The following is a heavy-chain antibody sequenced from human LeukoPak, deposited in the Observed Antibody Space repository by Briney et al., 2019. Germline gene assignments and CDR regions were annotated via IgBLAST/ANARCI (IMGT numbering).Heavy chain of an antibody. J-gene: IGHJ4*02. CDR3: ARDTPIPGTNYYDSY. Sequence: SVKVSCKASGGTFSSYAISWVRQAPGQGLEWMGGIIPIFGAANYAQKFQGRVTITADESTSTAYMELSSLRSEDTAVYYCARDTPIPGTNYYDSYWGQGTLVTVSS. D-gene: IGHD3-22*01. CDR1: GGTFSSYA. V-gene: IGHV1-69*01. CDR2: IIPIFGAA.